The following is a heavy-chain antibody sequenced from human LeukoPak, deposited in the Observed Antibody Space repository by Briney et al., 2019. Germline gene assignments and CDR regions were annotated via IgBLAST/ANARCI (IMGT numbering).Heavy chain of an antibody. Sequence: GGSLRLSCAASGFTFSTHSMTWVRQAPGKGLEWVSAISGSGGTKNYADSVKGRFTISRDHPKNTLYLQMNSLRAEDTAVYHCTAYDFWSGFDSWGQGTLVTVSS. V-gene: IGHV3-23*01. CDR2: ISGSGGTK. CDR1: GFTFSTHS. CDR3: TAYDFWSGFDS. D-gene: IGHD3-3*01. J-gene: IGHJ4*02.